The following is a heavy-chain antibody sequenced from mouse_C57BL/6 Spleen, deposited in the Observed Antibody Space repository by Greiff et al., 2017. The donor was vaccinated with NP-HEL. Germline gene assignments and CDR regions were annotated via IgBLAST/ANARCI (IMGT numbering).Heavy chain of an antibody. J-gene: IGHJ3*01. Sequence: QVQLQQPGTGLVKPGASVKLSCKASGYTFTSYWMHWAKQRPGQGLEWIGNINPSNGGTNYNEKFKSKATLTVDKSSSTAYMQLSSLTSEDSAVYYCARDYYCSSPFAYWGQGTLVTVSA. CDR2: INPSNGGT. CDR1: GYTFTSYW. V-gene: IGHV1-53*01. D-gene: IGHD1-1*01. CDR3: ARDYYCSSPFAY.